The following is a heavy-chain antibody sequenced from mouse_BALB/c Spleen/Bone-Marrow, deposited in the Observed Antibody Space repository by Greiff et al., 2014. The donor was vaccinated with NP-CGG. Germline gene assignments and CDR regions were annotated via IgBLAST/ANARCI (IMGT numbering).Heavy chain of an antibody. V-gene: IGHV2-6-1*01. J-gene: IGHJ4*01. CDR1: GFSLTNYG. CDR3: ARHRYYAMDY. Sequence: VHLVESGPGLVAPSQSLSITCTISGFSLTNYGVHWVRQPPGKGLEWLVVIWSDGSTTYNSALKSRLSISEDNSKSQVFLKMNSLQTDDTAMYYCARHRYYAMDYWGQGTSVTVSS. CDR2: IWSDGST.